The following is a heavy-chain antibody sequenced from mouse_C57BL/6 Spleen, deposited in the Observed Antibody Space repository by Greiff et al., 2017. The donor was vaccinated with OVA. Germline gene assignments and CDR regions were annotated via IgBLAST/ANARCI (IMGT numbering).Heavy chain of an antibody. D-gene: IGHD1-1*01. CDR1: GFTFTDYY. J-gene: IGHJ4*01. CDR3: ARHYYGSSYDAMDY. Sequence: EVQRVESGGGLVQPGGSLSLSCAASGFTFTDYYMSWVRQPPGKALEWLGFIRNKANGYTTEYSASVKGRFTISRDNSQSILYLQMNALRAEDSATYYCARHYYGSSYDAMDYWGQGTSVTVSS. V-gene: IGHV7-3*01. CDR2: IRNKANGYTT.